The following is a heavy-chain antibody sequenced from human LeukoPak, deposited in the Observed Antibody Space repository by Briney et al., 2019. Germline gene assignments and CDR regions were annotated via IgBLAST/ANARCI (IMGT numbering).Heavy chain of an antibody. V-gene: IGHV1-2*06. CDR1: GYTFTGYY. CDR3: ARERYYGSGSYFDY. Sequence: ASVKVSCKASGYTFTGYYMHWVRQAPGQGLEWMGRINPNSGGTNYAQKFQGRVTMTRDTSISTAYMELSRLRSDDTAAYYCARERYYGSGSYFDYWGQGTLVTVSS. D-gene: IGHD3-10*01. J-gene: IGHJ4*02. CDR2: INPNSGGT.